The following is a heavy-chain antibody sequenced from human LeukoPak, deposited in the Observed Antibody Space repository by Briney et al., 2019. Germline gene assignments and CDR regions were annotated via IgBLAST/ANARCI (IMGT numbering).Heavy chain of an antibody. CDR3: AKDPTLLWFGELCYFDY. J-gene: IGHJ4*02. CDR1: GFTFSSYG. Sequence: GGSLRLSCAAPGFTFSSYGMHWVRQAPGKGLEWVAFIRYDGSNKYYADSVKGRFTISRDNSKNTLYLQMNSLRAEDTAVYYCAKDPTLLWFGELCYFDYWGQGTLVTVSS. D-gene: IGHD3-10*01. CDR2: IRYDGSNK. V-gene: IGHV3-30*02.